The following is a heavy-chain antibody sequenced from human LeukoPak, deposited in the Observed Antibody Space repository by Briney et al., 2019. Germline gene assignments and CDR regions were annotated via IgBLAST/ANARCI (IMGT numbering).Heavy chain of an antibody. D-gene: IGHD3-10*01. CDR3: ASRGAVTWATGETS. CDR2: INHSGST. V-gene: IGHV4-34*01. CDR1: GGSFSGYY. J-gene: IGHJ3*01. Sequence: PSETLSLTCAVYGGSFSGYYWSWIRQPPGKGLEWIGEINHSGSTNYNPSLKSRVTISVDTSKNQFSLKLSSVTAADTAVYYCASRGAVTWATGETSWGQGTMVTVSS.